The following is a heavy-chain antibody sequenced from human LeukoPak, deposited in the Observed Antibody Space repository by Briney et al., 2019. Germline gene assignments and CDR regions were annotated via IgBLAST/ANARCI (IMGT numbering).Heavy chain of an antibody. CDR2: ICYSGST. Sequence: SETLSLTCTVSGGSISSGGYYWSWIRQHPGTGLEWIGYICYSGSTYYNPSLKSRVTISVDTSKNQFSLKLSSVTAADTAVYYCARVRVTVTTCFDYWGQGTLVTVSS. CDR1: GGSISSGGYY. CDR3: ARVRVTVTTCFDY. J-gene: IGHJ4*02. D-gene: IGHD4-17*01. V-gene: IGHV4-31*03.